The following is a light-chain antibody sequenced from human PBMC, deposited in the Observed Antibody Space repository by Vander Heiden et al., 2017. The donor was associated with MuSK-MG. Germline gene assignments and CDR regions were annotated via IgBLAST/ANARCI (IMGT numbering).Light chain of an antibody. CDR1: KLGNKY. Sequence: SYELTQPPSVSVSPGQTARIAGSGDKLGNKYGCWYQQKPGQSPVLVIYQDGQRPSGIPERFSGSNSGNTATLTISGTQAMDEGDYYCQAWDSRTGVVFGGGTKLTVL. V-gene: IGLV3-1*01. J-gene: IGLJ2*01. CDR2: QDG. CDR3: QAWDSRTGVV.